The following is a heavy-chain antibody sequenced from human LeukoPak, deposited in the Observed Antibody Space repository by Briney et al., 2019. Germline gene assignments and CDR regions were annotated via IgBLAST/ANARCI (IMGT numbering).Heavy chain of an antibody. Sequence: PSETLSLTCAVYGGSFSGYYWSWIRQPPGKGLEWIGEINHSGSTNYNPSLKSRVTISVDTSRNQFSLKLSSVTAADTAVYYCARGRRIVVVPAAIRARGRYFDYWGQGTLVTVSS. CDR3: ARGRRIVVVPAAIRARGRYFDY. D-gene: IGHD2-2*02. CDR1: GGSFSGYY. J-gene: IGHJ4*02. V-gene: IGHV4-34*01. CDR2: INHSGST.